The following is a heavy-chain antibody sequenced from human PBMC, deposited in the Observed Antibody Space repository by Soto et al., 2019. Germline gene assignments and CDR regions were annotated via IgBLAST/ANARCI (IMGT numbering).Heavy chain of an antibody. Sequence: GASVKVSCKASGYTFTSYPTHWVRQAPGQRLEWMGWIDAGNGNTKYSQKFRGRVTFTTDTSASTAYMDLSSLRSEDTAVYYCARARYSYASRYYDMDVWRQGTTVTVSS. D-gene: IGHD5-18*01. CDR3: ARARYSYASRYYDMDV. CDR2: IDAGNGNT. CDR1: GYTFTSYP. J-gene: IGHJ6*02. V-gene: IGHV1-3*01.